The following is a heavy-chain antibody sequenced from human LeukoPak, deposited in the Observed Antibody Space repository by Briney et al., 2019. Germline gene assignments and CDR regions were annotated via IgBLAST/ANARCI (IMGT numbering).Heavy chain of an antibody. V-gene: IGHV3-15*01. CDR3: TGYCSGGSCYRSAGDYERDY. CDR1: GFTFSNAW. Sequence: GGSLRLSCAASGFTFSNAWMSWVRQAPGKGLEWVGRIKSKTDGGTTDYAAPVKGRFTISRDDSKNTLYLQMNSLKTEDTAVYYCTGYCSGGSCYRSAGDYERDYWGQGTLVTVSS. J-gene: IGHJ4*02. CDR2: IKSKTDGGTT. D-gene: IGHD2-15*01.